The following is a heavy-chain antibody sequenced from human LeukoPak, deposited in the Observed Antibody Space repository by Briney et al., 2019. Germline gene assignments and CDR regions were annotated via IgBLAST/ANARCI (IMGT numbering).Heavy chain of an antibody. CDR2: IYYSGST. J-gene: IGHJ5*02. CDR3: ARAHSSGWPHMFDP. V-gene: IGHV4-59*01. CDR1: GGSISTYS. Sequence: PSETLSLTCTVSGGSISTYSWTWIRQPPGKGLEWIGNIYYSGSTNYNPSLKSRVTISIDTSKNQFSLKVSSVTAADTAVYYCARAHSSGWPHMFDPWGQGTQVIVSS. D-gene: IGHD6-19*01.